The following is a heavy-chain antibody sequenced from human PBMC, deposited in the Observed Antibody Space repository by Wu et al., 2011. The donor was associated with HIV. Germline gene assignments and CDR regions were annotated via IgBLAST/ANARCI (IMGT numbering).Heavy chain of an antibody. CDR3: ARTPEGPQTGALSYYYYMDS. CDR1: GYTFTSYG. Sequence: QVQLVQSGAEVKKPGASVKVSCKASGYTFTSYGISWVRQAPGQGLEWMGWISAYNGDTKYAQKLQGXVTMTTDTSTSTAYMELRSLRSDDTAVYYCARTPEGPQTGALSYYYYMDSWGQRATVTV. V-gene: IGHV1-18*01. D-gene: IGHD1-26*01. J-gene: IGHJ6*03. CDR2: ISAYNGDT.